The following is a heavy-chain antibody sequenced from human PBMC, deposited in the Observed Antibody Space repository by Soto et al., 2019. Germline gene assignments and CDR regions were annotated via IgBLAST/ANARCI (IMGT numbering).Heavy chain of an antibody. D-gene: IGHD3-3*01. J-gene: IGHJ6*02. Sequence: QMRLVQSGAEVKNSGSSVKVSCKASGGTSSNFVITWVRQVPGQGLEWLGGILPMFGAVKYAQKFQDRLTIPVDRSTNTASMELGSLRSEDTAVYYCARPKRSGYDRGDSYYHTMDVWGHGTTVTVS. CDR1: GGTSSNFV. CDR3: ARPKRSGYDRGDSYYHTMDV. V-gene: IGHV1-69*06. CDR2: ILPMFGAV.